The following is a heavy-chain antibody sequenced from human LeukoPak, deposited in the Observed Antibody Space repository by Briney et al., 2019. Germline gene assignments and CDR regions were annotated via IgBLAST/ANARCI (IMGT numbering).Heavy chain of an antibody. CDR3: AREYSSSWGLNYYYFDY. CDR1: GGSISSYY. Sequence: PSETLSLTCTVSGGSISSYYWTWIRQPPGKRLEWIGSIYHSGSTNYNPSLKSRVTILIDTSKTQFSLKVRSVTAADTAVYYCAREYSSSWGLNYYYFDYWGQGTLVTVSS. D-gene: IGHD6-13*01. V-gene: IGHV4-59*01. CDR2: IYHSGST. J-gene: IGHJ4*02.